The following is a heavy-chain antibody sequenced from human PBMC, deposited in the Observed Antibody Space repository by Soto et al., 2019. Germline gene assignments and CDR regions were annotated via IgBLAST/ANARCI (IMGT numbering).Heavy chain of an antibody. CDR2: IHPSDSDT. Sequence: GESLKISCNGSGYSFSNYWIGWVRQMPGKGLDWMGIIHPSDSDTRYSPSFQGQVTISADKSISTAYLHWSSLKASDTAIYFCARHSLELSKGPLYYYPMDVWGQGTTVTVSS. V-gene: IGHV5-51*01. D-gene: IGHD1-7*01. CDR3: ARHSLELSKGPLYYYPMDV. J-gene: IGHJ6*02. CDR1: GYSFSNYW.